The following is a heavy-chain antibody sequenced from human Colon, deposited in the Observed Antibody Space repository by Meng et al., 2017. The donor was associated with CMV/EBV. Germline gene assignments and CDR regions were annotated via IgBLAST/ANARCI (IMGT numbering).Heavy chain of an antibody. J-gene: IGHJ4*02. CDR1: GFTVTSNY. V-gene: IGHV3-66*01. CDR2: TFSGGRT. CDR3: ARWDDYGDYSLDF. D-gene: IGHD4-17*01. Sequence: CAVSGFTVTSNYMTWVRQAPGKGLEWVGGTFSGGRTYYTESVKGRFTISRDISKNILYLQMNNLRAEDTGTYYCARWDDYGDYSLDFWGQGTLVTVSS.